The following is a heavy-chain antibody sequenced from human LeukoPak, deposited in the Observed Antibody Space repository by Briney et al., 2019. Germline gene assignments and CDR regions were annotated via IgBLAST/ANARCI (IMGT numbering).Heavy chain of an antibody. J-gene: IGHJ1*01. CDR2: ISGAGT. CDR3: ARDPNGNYVGAFDFQR. CDR1: GFIFNNYA. D-gene: IGHD4-17*01. V-gene: IGHV3-23*01. Sequence: PGGSLRLSCAASGFIFNNYALTWVRQAPGRGLEWVSSISGAGTYYADSVKGRFAISRDNYKNMPYLQMSRLRAEDTAVYYCARDPNGNYVGAFDFQRWGQGTLVTVSS.